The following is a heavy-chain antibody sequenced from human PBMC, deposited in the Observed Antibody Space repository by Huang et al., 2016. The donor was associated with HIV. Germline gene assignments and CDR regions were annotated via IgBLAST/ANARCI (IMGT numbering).Heavy chain of an antibody. Sequence: EVQLVESGGGLVQPGGSLRLSCAASGFTFSSYWVHWVRQVPGKGFVVVAHIKRDGRSTSYADSAKGRFTSSRDNAKNTLYLQMNSLRAEDTAVYYCARGSRQGKYYYGSGTAYWGQGTLVTVSS. J-gene: IGHJ4*02. V-gene: IGHV3-74*01. CDR3: ARGSRQGKYYYGSGTAY. D-gene: IGHD3-10*01. CDR2: IKRDGRST. CDR1: GFTFSSYW.